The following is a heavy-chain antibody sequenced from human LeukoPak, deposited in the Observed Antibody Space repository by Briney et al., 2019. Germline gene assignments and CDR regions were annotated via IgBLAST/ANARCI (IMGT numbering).Heavy chain of an antibody. J-gene: IGHJ6*02. V-gene: IGHV1-8*01. Sequence: ASVKVSCKASGYTFTSYDINWVRQATGQGLEWMGWMNPNSGNTGYAQKFQGRVTMTRNTSISTAYMELSSLRSEDTAVYYCARGDLATQGMDVWGQGTTVTVSS. CDR2: MNPNSGNT. CDR3: ARGDLATQGMDV. D-gene: IGHD2-21*02. CDR1: GYTFTSYD.